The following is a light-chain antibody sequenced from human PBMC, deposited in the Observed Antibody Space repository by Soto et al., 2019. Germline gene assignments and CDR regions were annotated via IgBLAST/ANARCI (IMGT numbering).Light chain of an antibody. CDR1: NIESKS. CDR2: ADD. Sequence: SYELTQPPSVSVAPGQTARIMCGGNNIESKSVHWYQQKAGQAPVLVFYADDDRPSVIPERFSGSNSGNTATLTITRVEAGDEADYFCQVWDSSRDLHVFGSGTQLTV. V-gene: IGLV3-21*02. CDR3: QVWDSSRDLHV. J-gene: IGLJ1*01.